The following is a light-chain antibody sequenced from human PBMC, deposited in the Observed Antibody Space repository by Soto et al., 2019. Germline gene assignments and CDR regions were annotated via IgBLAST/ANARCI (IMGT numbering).Light chain of an antibody. Sequence: QPVLTQSSSASASLGSSVKLTCTLSSGHSSYIIAWHQQQPGKAPRYLMKLEGSGSYNKGSGVPDRFSGSSSGADRYLTISNLQSEDEADYYCETWDSNTHRVVFGGVTKLTVL. CDR3: ETWDSNTHRVV. CDR1: SGHSSYI. J-gene: IGLJ2*01. CDR2: LEGSGSY. V-gene: IGLV4-60*03.